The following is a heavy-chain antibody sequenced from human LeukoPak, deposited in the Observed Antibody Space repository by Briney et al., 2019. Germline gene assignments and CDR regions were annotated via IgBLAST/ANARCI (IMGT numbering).Heavy chain of an antibody. CDR1: GFTLNNYA. CDR2: IRGSGGNT. D-gene: IGHD2-2*01. V-gene: IGHV3-23*01. CDR3: AKDGLPSATQYFYYYYYMHV. Sequence: GGSLRLSCAASGFTLNNYAMYWVRQAPGKGLEWVSAIRGSGGNTFYADSVKGRFTISRDNSKNTLFLQMNSLRAEDTAIYYCAKDGLPSATQYFYYYYYMHVWGKGTTVTVSS. J-gene: IGHJ6*03.